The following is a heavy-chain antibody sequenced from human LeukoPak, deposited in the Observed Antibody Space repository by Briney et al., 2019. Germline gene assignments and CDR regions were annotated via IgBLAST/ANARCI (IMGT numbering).Heavy chain of an antibody. Sequence: SETLSLTCTVSGGSIRSGAYYWSWVRQPAGKGLEWIGRIYTNGNTFYNPSLKRRITISLDTSKNQFSLKLNSVTAADTAIYYCARDYGGRDGFFDYWGQGTLVTVSS. D-gene: IGHD4-23*01. CDR1: GGSIRSGAYY. CDR3: ARDYGGRDGFFDY. J-gene: IGHJ4*02. CDR2: IYTNGNT. V-gene: IGHV4-61*02.